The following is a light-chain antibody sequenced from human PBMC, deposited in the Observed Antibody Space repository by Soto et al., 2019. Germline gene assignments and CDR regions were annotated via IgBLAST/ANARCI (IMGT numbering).Light chain of an antibody. Sequence: DIQMTQSPSSLSASVGDRVTITCRASQIISIYLNWYQQKPGKAPKLLIYAASSLQSGVPSRFSGSGSGTEFTLTISSLQPEDFAVYYCQQDYNLPITFGQGTRLEIK. CDR1: QIISIY. J-gene: IGKJ5*01. CDR2: AAS. V-gene: IGKV1-39*01. CDR3: QQDYNLPIT.